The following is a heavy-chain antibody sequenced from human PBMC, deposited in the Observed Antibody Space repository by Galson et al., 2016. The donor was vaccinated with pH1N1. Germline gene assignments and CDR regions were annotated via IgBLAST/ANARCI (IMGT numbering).Heavy chain of an antibody. CDR1: GYSFSSHW. CDR2: IYPGDSDT. Sequence: QSGAEVKKPGESLKISCQGSGYSFSSHWIGWVRQMPGKGLEWMGIIYPGDSDTKYSPSFQGQVTFSADKSINTAYLKWSSLKASDTAMYFCARRSAVAGVDYWGQGTLVTVSS. CDR3: ARRSAVAGVDY. D-gene: IGHD6-19*01. J-gene: IGHJ4*02. V-gene: IGHV5-51*01.